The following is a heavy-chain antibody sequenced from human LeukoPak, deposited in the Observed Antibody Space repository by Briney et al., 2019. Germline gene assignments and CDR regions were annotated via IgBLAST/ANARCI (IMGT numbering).Heavy chain of an antibody. J-gene: IGHJ4*02. D-gene: IGHD5-12*01. CDR3: ARAYSGYEAFDY. V-gene: IGHV1-2*02. CDR2: INPNSGGR. CDR1: GYTFTGYY. Sequence: GASVKVSCKASGYTFTGYYIHWVRQAPGQGLEWMGWINPNSGGRNDAQKFQGRVTMTRDTSTTYMELSRLTSDDTAVYYCARAYSGYEAFDYWGQGTLVTVSS.